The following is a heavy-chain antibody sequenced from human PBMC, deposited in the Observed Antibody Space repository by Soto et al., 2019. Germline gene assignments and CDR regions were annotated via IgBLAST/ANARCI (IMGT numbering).Heavy chain of an antibody. V-gene: IGHV1-46*01. D-gene: IGHD3-10*01. CDR2: INPSGDST. J-gene: IGHJ4*02. Sequence: SLKVSCKPSGFTFTSYNLHWVGQGHGQGVEWMGVINPSGDSTSYAQKFQGRVTVTRDTSTSTVYMELSSLRSEDTAVYYCARDWEFGYWGQGTLVTVSS. CDR1: GFTFTSYN. CDR3: ARDWEFGY.